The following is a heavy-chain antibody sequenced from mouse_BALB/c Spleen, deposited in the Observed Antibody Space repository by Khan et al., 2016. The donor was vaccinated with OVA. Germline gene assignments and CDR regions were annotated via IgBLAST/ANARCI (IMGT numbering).Heavy chain of an antibody. CDR1: GYTFTSYT. D-gene: IGHD2-14*01. J-gene: IGHJ3*01. CDR2: INPSNGYT. V-gene: IGHV1-4*01. CDR3: VRDGAYYRNDGWFAY. Sequence: VQLQQSGAELARPGASVKMSCKASGYTFTSYTIHWIKLRPGQGLEWIGYINPSNGYTNYNQKFKEKATLTAEKSSTTAYMQMSSLTYDDSAVYNTVRDGAYYRNDGWFAYWGQGTLVTVSA.